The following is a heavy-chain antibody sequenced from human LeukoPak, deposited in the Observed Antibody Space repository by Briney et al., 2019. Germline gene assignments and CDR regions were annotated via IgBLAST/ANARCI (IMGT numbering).Heavy chain of an antibody. CDR2: IKSKADGETI. V-gene: IGHV3-15*07. CDR3: STLTSRGLSDS. Sequence: GGSRRLSCAASGFTFTNAWMNWVRQAPGKGLEWVGRIKSKADGETIDYAAPVKGRFTFSRDDSKNMLYLQMNSLKSEDTAVYYCSTLTSRGLSDSWGQGTLVTVSS. J-gene: IGHJ4*02. CDR1: GFTFTNAW. D-gene: IGHD1-20*01.